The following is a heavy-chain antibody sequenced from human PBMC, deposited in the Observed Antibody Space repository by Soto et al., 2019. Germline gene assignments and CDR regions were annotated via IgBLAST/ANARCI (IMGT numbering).Heavy chain of an antibody. V-gene: IGHV1-3*01. J-gene: IGHJ6*02. D-gene: IGHD1-26*01. CDR1: GYTFTSYA. Sequence: GASVKVSCKASGYTFTSYAMHWLRQAPGQRLEWMGWINAGNGNTKYSQKFQGRVTITRDTSASTAYMELSSLRSEDTAVYYCASWTPLRYSGSYLPYYYYGMDVWGQGTTVTVSS. CDR3: ASWTPLRYSGSYLPYYYYGMDV. CDR2: INAGNGNT.